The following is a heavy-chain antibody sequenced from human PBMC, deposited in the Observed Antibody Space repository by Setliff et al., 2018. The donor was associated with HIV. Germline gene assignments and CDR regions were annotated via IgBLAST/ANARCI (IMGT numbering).Heavy chain of an antibody. D-gene: IGHD6-19*01. CDR1: GGSISSHY. CDR2: IYYSGST. V-gene: IGHV4-59*11. Sequence: SETLSLTCTVSGGSISSHYWSWLRQPPGKGLEWIGYIYYSGSTNYNPSLKSRVTMSVDTSKTQFSLQLSSVTAADTALYYCARGWSSGWYNWFDPWGQGTLVTVSS. CDR3: ARGWSSGWYNWFDP. J-gene: IGHJ5*02.